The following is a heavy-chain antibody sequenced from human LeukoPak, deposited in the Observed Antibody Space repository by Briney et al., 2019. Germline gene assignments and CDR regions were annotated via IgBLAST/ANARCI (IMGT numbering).Heavy chain of an antibody. D-gene: IGHD3-22*01. J-gene: IGHJ4*02. V-gene: IGHV4-30-4*01. Sequence: SQTLSLTCTVSGGSISSGDYYWSWIRQPPGKGLEWIGYIYYSGSTYYNPSLKSRVTISVDTSKNQFSLKLSSVTAADTAVYYCAREGVLDYYVSSAIDYWGQGTLVTVSS. CDR2: IYYSGST. CDR1: GGSISSGDYY. CDR3: AREGVLDYYVSSAIDY.